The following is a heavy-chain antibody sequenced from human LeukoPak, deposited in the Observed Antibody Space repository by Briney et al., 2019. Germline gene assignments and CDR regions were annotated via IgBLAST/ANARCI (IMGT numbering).Heavy chain of an antibody. V-gene: IGHV4-34*01. J-gene: IGHJ5*02. D-gene: IGHD6-19*01. CDR3: ARRYSSGFLPGFDP. CDR1: GGSFSGYY. CDR2: INHSGST. Sequence: SETLPLTCAVYGGSFSGYYWSWIRQPPGKGLEWIGEINHSGSTNYNPSLKSRVTISVDTSKNQFSLKLSSVTAADTAVYYCARRYSSGFLPGFDPWGQGTLVTVSS.